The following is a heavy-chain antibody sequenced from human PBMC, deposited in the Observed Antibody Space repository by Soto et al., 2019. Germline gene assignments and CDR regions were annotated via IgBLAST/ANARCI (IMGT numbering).Heavy chain of an antibody. D-gene: IGHD6-6*01. Sequence: SETLSLTCTVSGGSISSSSYYWGWIRQPPGKGLEWIGSIYYSGSTYYNPSLKSRVTISVDTSKNQFSLKLSSVTAADTAVYYRARKYSPPYYFDYWGQGTLVTVSS. CDR2: IYYSGST. V-gene: IGHV4-39*01. J-gene: IGHJ4*02. CDR1: GGSISSSSYY. CDR3: ARKYSPPYYFDY.